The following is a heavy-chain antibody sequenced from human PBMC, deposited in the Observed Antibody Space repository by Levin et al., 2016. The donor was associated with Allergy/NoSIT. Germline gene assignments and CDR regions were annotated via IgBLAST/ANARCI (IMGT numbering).Heavy chain of an antibody. D-gene: IGHD3-10*01. CDR3: ANYGSGSLRHSPFDY. CDR1: GFTFSSYA. V-gene: IGHV3-23*01. J-gene: IGHJ4*02. Sequence: GGSLRLSCAASGFTFSSYAMSWVRQAPGKGLEWVSAISGSGGSTYYADSVKGRFTISRDNSKNTLYLQMNSLRAEDTAVYYCANYGSGSLRHSPFDYWGQGTLVTVSS. CDR2: ISGSGGST.